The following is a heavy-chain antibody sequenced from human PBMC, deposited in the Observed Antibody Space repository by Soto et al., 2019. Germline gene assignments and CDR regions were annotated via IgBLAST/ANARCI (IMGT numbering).Heavy chain of an antibody. CDR2: INHSGST. V-gene: IGHV4-34*01. Sequence: QVQLQQWGAGLLKPSETLSLTCAVYGGSFSGYYWSWIRQPPGKGLEWIGEINHSGSTNYNPSPKRRVTMSADTSKGQFSLKLSAVTAADTAVYYCARGRCSATYCYSNFDSWGQGTLVTVSS. CDR3: ARGRCSATYCYSNFDS. CDR1: GGSFSGYY. J-gene: IGHJ4*02. D-gene: IGHD2-15*01.